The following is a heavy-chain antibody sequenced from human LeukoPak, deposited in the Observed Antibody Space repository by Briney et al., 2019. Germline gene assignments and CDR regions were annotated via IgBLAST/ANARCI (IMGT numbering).Heavy chain of an antibody. Sequence: PGGSLRLSCAASGFTFSNYAMSWVRRAPGKGLEWVSNISRSGVRTYYADSVNGRFTISRDHAKNSPYLQLNSLSAEDTAVYYCARDFGRGFREFIFGEDHYYFDYWGQGTLVTVSS. V-gene: IGHV3-23*01. D-gene: IGHD3-10*01. CDR1: GFTFSNYA. CDR2: ISRSGVRT. CDR3: ARDFGRGFREFIFGEDHYYFDY. J-gene: IGHJ4*02.